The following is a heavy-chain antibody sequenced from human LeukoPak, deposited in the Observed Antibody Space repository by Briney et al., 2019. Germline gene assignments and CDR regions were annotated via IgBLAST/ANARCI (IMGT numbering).Heavy chain of an antibody. D-gene: IGHD3-10*01. CDR1: GYTFIGYY. CDR2: TNPNSGGT. Sequence: ASVKVSCKAAGYTFIGYYMHWVRQAPGQGLEWMGWTNPNSGGTNYAQKFQGRVTMTRDTSISTAYMELSRLTSDDTAVYYCARDPPIGGADVFDIWGQGTMVTVSS. CDR3: ARDPPIGGADVFDI. J-gene: IGHJ3*02. V-gene: IGHV1-2*02.